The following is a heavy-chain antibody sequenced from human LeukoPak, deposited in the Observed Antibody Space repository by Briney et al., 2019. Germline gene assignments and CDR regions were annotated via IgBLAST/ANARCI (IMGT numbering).Heavy chain of an antibody. CDR3: ASTVLGGSPPYYFDY. D-gene: IGHD3-16*01. CDR2: IYYSGST. CDR1: GVSISSYY. V-gene: IGHV4-59*01. Sequence: SETLSLTCTVSGVSISSYYWSWIRQPPGKGLEGVGYIYYSGSTNYNPSLKSRVTISVDTSKNQFSLKLSSVTAADTAVYYCASTVLGGSPPYYFDYWGQGTLVTVSS. J-gene: IGHJ4*02.